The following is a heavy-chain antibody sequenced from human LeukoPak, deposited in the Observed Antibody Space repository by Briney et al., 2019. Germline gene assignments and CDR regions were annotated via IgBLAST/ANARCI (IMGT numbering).Heavy chain of an antibody. CDR3: AKEPPKWELLPYYYYGMDV. CDR1: GFTFSSYG. Sequence: GGSLRLSCAASGFTFSSYGMHWVRQAPGKGLEWVAVIWYDGSNKYYADSVKGRFTISRDNSKNTLYLQMNSLRAEDTAVYYCAKEPPKWELLPYYYYGMDVWGQGTTVTVSS. CDR2: IWYDGSNK. V-gene: IGHV3-33*06. D-gene: IGHD1-26*01. J-gene: IGHJ6*02.